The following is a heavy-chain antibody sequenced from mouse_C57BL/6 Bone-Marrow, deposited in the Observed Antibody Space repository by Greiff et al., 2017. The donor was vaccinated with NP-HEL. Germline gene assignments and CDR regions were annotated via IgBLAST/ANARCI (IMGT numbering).Heavy chain of an antibody. CDR1: GYSITSGYY. V-gene: IGHV3-6*01. CDR3: AREYYGSFWYFDV. D-gene: IGHD1-1*01. Sequence: EVQLQESGPGLVKPSQSLSLTCSVTGYSITSGYYWNWIRQFPGNKLEWMGYISYDGSNKYNPSLKNRISITRDTSKNQFFLKLNSVTTEDTATYYCAREYYGSFWYFDVWGTGTTVTVSS. J-gene: IGHJ1*03. CDR2: ISYDGSN.